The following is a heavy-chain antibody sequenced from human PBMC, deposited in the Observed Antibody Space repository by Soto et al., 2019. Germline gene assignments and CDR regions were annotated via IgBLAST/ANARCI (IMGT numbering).Heavy chain of an antibody. CDR2: ISGSGGST. Sequence: GWSLRLSCAASGFTFSSYAMSWVRQAPGKGLEWVSAISGSGGSTYYADSVKGRFTISRDNSKNTLYLQMNSLRAEDTAVYYCAKDPGIVGATATFDYWGQGTLVTVSS. J-gene: IGHJ4*02. CDR1: GFTFSSYA. CDR3: AKDPGIVGATATFDY. D-gene: IGHD1-26*01. V-gene: IGHV3-23*01.